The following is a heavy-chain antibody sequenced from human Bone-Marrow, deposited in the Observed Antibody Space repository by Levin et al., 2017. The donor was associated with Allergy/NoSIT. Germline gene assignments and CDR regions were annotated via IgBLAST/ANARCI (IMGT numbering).Heavy chain of an antibody. V-gene: IGHV3-53*01. Sequence: GGSLRLSCAASGFTVSNNYMSWVRQAPGKGLEGVSIIYSGGNTYYTDSVKGRFTISRDSSKNTLYLQMNSLRAEDTAVYYCATSPTSGYWGQGTLVTVSS. CDR3: ATSPTSGY. CDR2: IYSGGNT. J-gene: IGHJ4*02. CDR1: GFTVSNNY.